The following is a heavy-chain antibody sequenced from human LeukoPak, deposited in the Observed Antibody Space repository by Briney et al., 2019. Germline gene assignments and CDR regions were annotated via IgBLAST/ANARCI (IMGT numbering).Heavy chain of an antibody. J-gene: IGHJ4*02. V-gene: IGHV3-7*01. CDR3: AKDTPFGGN. D-gene: IGHD1-26*01. CDR1: GFTFSSYW. Sequence: GGSLRLSCAASGFTFSSYWMNWARQAPGKGLEWVANIKGDGSEKNYVGSVKGRFTISRDNAKNLLYLQMNSLRAEDTAVYYCAKDTPFGGNWGQGIPVTVSS. CDR2: IKGDGSEK.